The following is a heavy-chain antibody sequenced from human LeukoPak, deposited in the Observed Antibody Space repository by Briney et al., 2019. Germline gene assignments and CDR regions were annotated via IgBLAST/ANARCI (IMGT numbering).Heavy chain of an antibody. CDR1: GYTFTSYY. V-gene: IGHV1-46*01. D-gene: IGHD5-12*01. Sequence: ASVKVSCKASGYTFTSYYMHWVRQAPGQGLEWMGIINPSGGSTSYAQKFQGRVTMTEDTSTDTAYMELSSLRSEDTAVYYCATAPLLLRGYSGYDDYYFDYWGQGTLVTVSS. CDR2: INPSGGST. J-gene: IGHJ4*02. CDR3: ATAPLLLRGYSGYDDYYFDY.